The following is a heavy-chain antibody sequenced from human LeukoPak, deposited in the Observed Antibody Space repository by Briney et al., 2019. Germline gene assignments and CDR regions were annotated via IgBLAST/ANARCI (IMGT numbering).Heavy chain of an antibody. CDR3: ARDYTGGWNDY. Sequence: GGSLRLSCAASGFTFSSYSMNWVRQATGKGLECVAKIKEDGSEKHYVDSVKGRFTISRDNAKNSLYLQMNSLRAEDTAIYYCARDYTGGWNDYWGQGTLVTVSS. D-gene: IGHD7-27*01. CDR2: IKEDGSEK. CDR1: GFTFSSYS. J-gene: IGHJ4*02. V-gene: IGHV3-7*01.